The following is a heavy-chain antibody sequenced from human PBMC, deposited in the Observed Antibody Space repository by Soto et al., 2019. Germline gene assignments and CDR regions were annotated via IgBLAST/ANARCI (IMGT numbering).Heavy chain of an antibody. V-gene: IGHV4-59*01. CDR1: GGSLSSYY. J-gene: IGHJ5*02. CDR3: VRAYYDTSGYSLAP. D-gene: IGHD3-22*01. Sequence: SQTLSLTCTVSGGSLSSYYRSWIRHPPGKELKWNGYIYYSGSTNYNPSLKSRVTISVDTSKNQFSLRLSSVTAADTAVYYCVRAYYDTSGYSLAPWGQGTLVTVSS. CDR2: IYYSGST.